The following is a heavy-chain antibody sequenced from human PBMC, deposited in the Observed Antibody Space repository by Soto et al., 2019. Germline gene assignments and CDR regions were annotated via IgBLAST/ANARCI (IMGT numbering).Heavy chain of an antibody. CDR1: GFTFSDHY. J-gene: IGHJ3*02. D-gene: IGHD6-13*01. V-gene: IGHV3-72*01. CDR3: ARGGLWYGAFDI. CDR2: TRNKANSYTT. Sequence: PGGSLRLSCAASGFTFSDHYMDWVRQAPGKGLEWVGRTRNKANSYTTEYAASVKGRFTISRDDSKNSLYLQMNSLKTEDTAVYYCARGGLWYGAFDIWGKGTMVTVSS.